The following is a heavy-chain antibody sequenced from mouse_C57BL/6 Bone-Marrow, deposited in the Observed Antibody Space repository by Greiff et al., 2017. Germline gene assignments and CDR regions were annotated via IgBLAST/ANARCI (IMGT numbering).Heavy chain of an antibody. CDR1: GYTFTDYA. V-gene: IGHV1-67*01. J-gene: IGHJ3*01. CDR3: ARDKTTVVARGFAY. D-gene: IGHD1-1*01. Sequence: QVQLKVSGPELVRPGVSVKISCKGSGYTFTDYAMHWVKQSLAKSLEWIGVISPYYGDASYNQKFKDKATMTVDKSSSTAYMELARLTSEDSAVDYCARDKTTVVARGFAYWGQGTLVTVSA. CDR2: ISPYYGDA.